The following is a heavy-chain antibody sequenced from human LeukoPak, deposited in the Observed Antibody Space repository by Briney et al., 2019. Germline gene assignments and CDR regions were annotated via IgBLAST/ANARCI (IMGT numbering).Heavy chain of an antibody. J-gene: IGHJ4*02. Sequence: GASVKVSCKASGGTFSSYAIRWVRQAPGQGLEWMGRIIPILGIANYAQKFQGRVTITADKSTSTAYMELSSLRSEDTAVYYCARGYGGRDYFDYWGQGTLVTVSS. D-gene: IGHD4-23*01. CDR2: IIPILGIA. V-gene: IGHV1-69*04. CDR1: GGTFSSYA. CDR3: ARGYGGRDYFDY.